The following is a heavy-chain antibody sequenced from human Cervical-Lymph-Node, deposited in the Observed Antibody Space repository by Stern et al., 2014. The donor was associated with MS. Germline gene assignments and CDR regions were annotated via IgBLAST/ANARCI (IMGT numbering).Heavy chain of an antibody. CDR2: ISSSGDHI. CDR3: VRADGSTDDY. V-gene: IGHV3-11*01. CDR1: GFSFSNYY. Sequence: VQLEESGGGLVKPGGSLRLSCAASGFSFSNYYMSWIRQAQGKGLERVSYISSSGDHIDYADSVKGRFTISRDNAKNSLYLQMNSLRADDTAIYYCVRADGSTDDYWGQGTLVTVSS. D-gene: IGHD3-10*01. J-gene: IGHJ4*02.